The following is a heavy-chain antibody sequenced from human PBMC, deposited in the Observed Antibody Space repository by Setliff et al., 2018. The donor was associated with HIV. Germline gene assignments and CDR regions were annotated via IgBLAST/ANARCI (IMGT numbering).Heavy chain of an antibody. J-gene: IGHJ5*02. D-gene: IGHD6-19*01. CDR1: GYTFSRYS. Sequence: GASVKVSCKASGYTFSRYSMNWVRQATGQGLEWMGWMNPDNGDTTYSHNFQGRVTFTGDTSARTAYMDLGSLRSEDTAIYYCAKEGQWQVRTLNWFDPWGQGTLVTVSS. V-gene: IGHV1-3*01. CDR2: MNPDNGDT. CDR3: AKEGQWQVRTLNWFDP.